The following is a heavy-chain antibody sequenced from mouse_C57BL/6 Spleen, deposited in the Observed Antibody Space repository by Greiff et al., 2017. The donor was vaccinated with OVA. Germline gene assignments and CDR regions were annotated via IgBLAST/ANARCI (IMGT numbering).Heavy chain of an antibody. CDR3: AREGYRDFDV. J-gene: IGHJ1*03. CDR1: GYAFSSSW. CDR2: IYPGDGDT. D-gene: IGHD2-14*01. V-gene: IGHV1-82*01. Sequence: QVQLKESGPELVKPGASVKISCKASGYAFSSSWMNWVQQRPGKGLEWIGRIYPGDGDTNYNGTFKGKVTLSADNSSSTAYMQLSSLTSEDSAVYFCAREGYRDFDVWGTGTTVTVSS.